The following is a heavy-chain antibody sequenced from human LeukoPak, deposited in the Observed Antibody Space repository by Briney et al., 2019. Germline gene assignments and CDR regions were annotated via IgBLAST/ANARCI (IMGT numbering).Heavy chain of an antibody. J-gene: IGHJ4*02. CDR3: ARDMWGSFDY. V-gene: IGHV3-74*01. Sequence: GGSLRLSCAASGFSFSNFWMHWGRQAPGEGLVWVSRISPDGSETTYADSVKGRFTISRDNAKNTLYLQLSSLRAEDPAVYYCARDMWGSFDYWGQGALVTVSS. D-gene: IGHD7-27*01. CDR1: GFSFSNFW. CDR2: ISPDGSET.